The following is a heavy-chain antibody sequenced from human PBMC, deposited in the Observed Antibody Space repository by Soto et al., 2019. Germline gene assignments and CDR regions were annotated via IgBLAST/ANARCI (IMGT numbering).Heavy chain of an antibody. CDR1: GFVLRTYD. J-gene: IGHJ4*02. D-gene: IGHD3-22*01. V-gene: IGHV3-23*01. Sequence: GGSLRLSCEDSGFVLRTYDASWVRQAPGKGLEWLAVIIAWGQTIYSAESARGRFTISRDDAKNTLHLQIDSLTVEDTAVYYCVPRLNPRVPDHWGQGTLVTVSS. CDR3: VPRLNPRVPDH. CDR2: IIAWGQTI.